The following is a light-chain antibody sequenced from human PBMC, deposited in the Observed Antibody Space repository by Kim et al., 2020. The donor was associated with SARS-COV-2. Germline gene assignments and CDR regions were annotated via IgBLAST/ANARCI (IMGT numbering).Light chain of an antibody. V-gene: IGLV2-14*04. Sequence: GQSITISCTGTSSDIGTSKYVFWYRQHPGKAPQLIIYDVNKRPSGVSNRFSGSKSGNTASLTISGLQAEDEADYYCSSYTDSSTWVFGGGTKLTVL. CDR1: SSDIGTSKY. J-gene: IGLJ3*02. CDR3: SSYTDSSTWV. CDR2: DVN.